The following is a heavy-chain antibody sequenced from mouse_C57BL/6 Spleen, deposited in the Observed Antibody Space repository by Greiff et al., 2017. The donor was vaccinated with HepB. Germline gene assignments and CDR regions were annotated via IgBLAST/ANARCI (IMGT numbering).Heavy chain of an antibody. CDR1: GYAFSSSW. J-gene: IGHJ4*01. V-gene: IGHV1-82*01. Sequence: VQLVESGPELVKPGASVKISCKASGYAFSSSWMNWVKQRPGKGLEWIGRIYPGDGDTNYNGKFKGKATLTADKSSSTAYMQLSSLTSEDSAVYFCARVYYGSSFYYAMDYWGQGTSVTVSS. CDR3: ARVYYGSSFYYAMDY. D-gene: IGHD1-1*01. CDR2: IYPGDGDT.